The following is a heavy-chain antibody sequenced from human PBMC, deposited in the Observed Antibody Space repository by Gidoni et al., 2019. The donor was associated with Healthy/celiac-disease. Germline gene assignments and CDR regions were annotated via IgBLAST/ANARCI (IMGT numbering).Heavy chain of an antibody. CDR1: GGSISSRSYY. J-gene: IGHJ4*02. CDR2: IYYSGST. CDR3: ARLRLYSYVDY. Sequence: QLQLQESGPGLVKPSETLSLTCTVSGGSISSRSYYWGWIRQPPGKGLEWIGRIYYSGSTYSNPSLKSRVTISVNTSKNQFSLKLSSVTAADTAVYYCARLRLYSYVDYWGQGTLVTVSS. D-gene: IGHD5-18*01. V-gene: IGHV4-39*01.